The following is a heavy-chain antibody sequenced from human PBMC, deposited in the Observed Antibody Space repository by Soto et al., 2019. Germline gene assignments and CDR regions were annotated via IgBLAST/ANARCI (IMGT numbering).Heavy chain of an antibody. CDR2: IYYSGTT. V-gene: IGHV4-61*01. J-gene: IGHJ6*02. D-gene: IGHD5-18*01. CDR1: VFSVVSFIYD. Sequence: SETLSLTCTFSVFSVVSFIYDWTWIRQPPWKGLEWLVYIYYSGTTNYSPPLKSRITISLDTSGNQFSLKLSSVTAADTAVYLCARTYSTNTASKDHGIDVWGQGTTVTVSS. CDR3: ARTYSTNTASKDHGIDV.